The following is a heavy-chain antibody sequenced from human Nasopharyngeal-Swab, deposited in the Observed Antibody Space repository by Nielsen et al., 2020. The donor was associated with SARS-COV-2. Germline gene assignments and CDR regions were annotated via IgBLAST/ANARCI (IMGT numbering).Heavy chain of an antibody. D-gene: IGHD3-16*01. J-gene: IGHJ4*02. Sequence: GESLKISCAASGFTFSSYAMSWVRQAPGKGLEWVSAISGSGGSTYYADSVKGRFTISRDNSKNTLYLQMNSLRAEDTAVYYCAKARTPLGAVTFGGVMENWGQGTLVTVSS. V-gene: IGHV3-23*01. CDR1: GFTFSSYA. CDR3: AKARTPLGAVTFGGVMEN. CDR2: ISGSGGST.